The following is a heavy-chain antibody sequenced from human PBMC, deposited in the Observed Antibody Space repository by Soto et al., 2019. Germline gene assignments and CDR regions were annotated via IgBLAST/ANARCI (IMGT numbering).Heavy chain of an antibody. D-gene: IGHD3-22*01. CDR3: ARDRAYDSSGYYLPENWFDP. J-gene: IGHJ5*02. CDR2: IIPIFGTA. Sequence: AASVKVSCKASGGTFSSYAISWVRQAPGQGLEWMGGIIPIFGTANYAQKFQGRVTITADESTSTAYMELSSLRSEDTAVYYCARDRAYDSSGYYLPENWFDPWGQGTLVTVSS. CDR1: GGTFSSYA. V-gene: IGHV1-69*13.